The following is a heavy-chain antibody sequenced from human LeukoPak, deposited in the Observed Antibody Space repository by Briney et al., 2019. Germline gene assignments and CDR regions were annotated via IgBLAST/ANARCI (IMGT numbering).Heavy chain of an antibody. Sequence: GASVKVSCKASGGTFSSYAISWVRQAPGQGLEWMGGIIPIFGTANYAQKFQGRVTITADESTSTAYMELSSLRSEDTAVYYCARGLTYYYEFREIDYWGQGTLVTVSS. CDR2: IIPIFGTA. CDR3: ARGLTYYYEFREIDY. V-gene: IGHV1-69*01. D-gene: IGHD3-22*01. J-gene: IGHJ4*02. CDR1: GGTFSSYA.